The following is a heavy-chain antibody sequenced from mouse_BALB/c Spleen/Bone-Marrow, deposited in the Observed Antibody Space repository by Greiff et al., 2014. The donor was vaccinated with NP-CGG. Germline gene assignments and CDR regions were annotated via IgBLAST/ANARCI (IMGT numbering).Heavy chain of an antibody. CDR3: ARGVVYYYAMDY. CDR2: IDPSDSYS. J-gene: IGHJ4*01. Sequence: GAELVKPGASVKLSCKASGYTFTNYWMHWVKQRPGQGLEWIGEIDPSDSYSNYNQNFKGKATLTVDKSSSTAYMQLTSLTSEDSAVYYCARGVVYYYAMDYWGQGTSVTVSS. CDR1: GYTFTNYW. V-gene: IGHV1-69*02.